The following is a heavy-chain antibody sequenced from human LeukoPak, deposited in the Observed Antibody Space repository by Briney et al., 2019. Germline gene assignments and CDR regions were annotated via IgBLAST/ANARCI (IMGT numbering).Heavy chain of an antibody. CDR2: IRSEAYRGAT. D-gene: IGHD5-18*01. V-gene: IGHV3-49*04. CDR3: TRGSIQLWIHNGMDV. J-gene: IGHJ6*02. CDR1: GFTFGDHA. Sequence: GGSLRLSCTASGFTFGDHAMSWVRQAPGKGLEWVGFIRSEAYRGATEYAPSVKGRFTISRDDSKSIAYLQMNSLKAEDTAVYYCTRGSIQLWIHNGMDVWGQGTTVTVSS.